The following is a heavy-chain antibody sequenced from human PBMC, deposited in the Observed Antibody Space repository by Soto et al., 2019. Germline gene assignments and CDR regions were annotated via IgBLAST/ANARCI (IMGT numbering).Heavy chain of an antibody. CDR2: IKSQGEGGTT. J-gene: IGHJ5*01. Sequence: GGSLRLSCAASGFSFSDAWMTWVRQAPGKRLEWVGRIKSQGEGGTTEYGAPVKGRFTISRDDSENTLHLQMNSLKTEDTAVYYCATFRSYSDSWGHGTPVTVSS. V-gene: IGHV3-15*01. CDR3: ATFRSYSDS. CDR1: GFSFSDAW. D-gene: IGHD1-26*01.